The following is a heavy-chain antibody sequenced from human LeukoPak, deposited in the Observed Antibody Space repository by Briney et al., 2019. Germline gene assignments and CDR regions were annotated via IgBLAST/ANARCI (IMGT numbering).Heavy chain of an antibody. V-gene: IGHV4-30-2*01. CDR3: ASQSTQVEATH. Sequence: PSQTLSLTCAVSGGSISSGGYSWSWIRQPPGKGLEWIGYIYHSGSTYYNPSLKSRVTISVDRSKNQFSLKLSSVTAADTAVYYCASQSTQVEATHWGQGTLVTVSS. J-gene: IGHJ4*02. CDR1: GGSISSGGYS. D-gene: IGHD1-26*01. CDR2: IYHSGST.